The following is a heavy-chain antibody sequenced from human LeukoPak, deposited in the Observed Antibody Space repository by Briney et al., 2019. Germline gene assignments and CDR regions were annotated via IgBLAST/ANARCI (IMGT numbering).Heavy chain of an antibody. CDR3: ARSTSPPIDFWSSYYVFDY. D-gene: IGHD3-3*01. CDR2: INPSGGST. CDR1: GYTFTSYY. J-gene: IGHJ4*02. V-gene: IGHV1-46*01. Sequence: ASVKVSCKASGYTFTSYYMHWVRQAPGHGLEWMGIINPSGGSTSYAQKFQGRVTMTRDTSTSTVYMELSSLRSEDTAVYYCARSTSPPIDFWSSYYVFDYWGQGTLVTVSS.